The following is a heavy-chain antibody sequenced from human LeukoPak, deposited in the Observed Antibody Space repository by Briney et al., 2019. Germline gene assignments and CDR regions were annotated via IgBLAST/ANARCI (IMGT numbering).Heavy chain of an antibody. CDR3: ARGPVGATHFDY. J-gene: IGHJ4*02. Sequence: PSETLSLTCTVSGNSISSGDNYWSWIRQPAGKGLEWIGRIYTSGSTNYNPSLKSRVTISGDTSKNQFSLKLSSVTAADTAVYYCARGPVGATHFDYWGQGTLVTVSS. V-gene: IGHV4-61*02. D-gene: IGHD1-26*01. CDR1: GNSISSGDNY. CDR2: IYTSGST.